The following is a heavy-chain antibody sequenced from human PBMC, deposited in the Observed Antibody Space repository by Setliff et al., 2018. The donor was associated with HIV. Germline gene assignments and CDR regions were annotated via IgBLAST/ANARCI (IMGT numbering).Heavy chain of an antibody. J-gene: IGHJ3*01. Sequence: SETLSLTCIVSGGSISSSSYYWGWIRQPPGKGLEWIGSIYYSGSTYYNPSLKSRVTISVDTSKNQFSLKLGSVTAADTAVYYCAREWSYGAFDTFDVWGQGTMVTVSS. CDR1: GGSISSSSYY. CDR3: AREWSYGAFDTFDV. D-gene: IGHD5-18*01. CDR2: IYYSGST. V-gene: IGHV4-39*02.